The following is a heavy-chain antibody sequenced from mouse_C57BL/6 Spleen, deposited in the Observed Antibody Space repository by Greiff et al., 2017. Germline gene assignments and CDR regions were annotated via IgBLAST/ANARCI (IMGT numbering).Heavy chain of an antibody. V-gene: IGHV1-26*01. Sequence: DVQLQQSGPELVKPGASVKISCKASGYTFTDYYMNWVKQSHGKSLEWIGDINPNNGGTSYNQKFKGKATLTVDKSSSTAYMELRSLTSEDSAVYYCAYSNDWYFDVWGTGTTVTVSS. CDR2: INPNNGGT. CDR3: AYSNDWYFDV. D-gene: IGHD2-5*01. CDR1: GYTFTDYY. J-gene: IGHJ1*03.